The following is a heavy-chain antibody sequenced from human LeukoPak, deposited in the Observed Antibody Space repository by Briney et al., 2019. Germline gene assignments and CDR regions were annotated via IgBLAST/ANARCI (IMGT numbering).Heavy chain of an antibody. D-gene: IGHD1-1*01. V-gene: IGHV4-30-4*07. CDR3: TRGAGSTTSNDAFDI. CDR2: FFYTGNT. CDR1: GGSISSGSYS. Sequence: PSQTLSLTCAVSGGSISSGSYSWGWIRQSPGKGLEWIGYFFYTGNTYYNASLKSRVTISVDTSKNQFSLKVSSVTAADTAVYYCTRGAGSTTSNDAFDIWGQGTMVTVSS. J-gene: IGHJ3*02.